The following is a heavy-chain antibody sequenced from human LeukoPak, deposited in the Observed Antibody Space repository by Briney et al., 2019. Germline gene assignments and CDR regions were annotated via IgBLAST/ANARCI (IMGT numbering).Heavy chain of an antibody. D-gene: IGHD6-13*01. Sequence: PGGSLRLSCAASGFTFSSYSMNWVRQAPGKGLEWVSSISSSSSYIYYADSVKGRFTISRDNAKNSLYLQMNSLRAEDTAVYYCARGGIAAAVYFDYWGQGTLVTVSS. CDR2: ISSSSSYI. CDR3: ARGGIAAAVYFDY. J-gene: IGHJ4*02. CDR1: GFTFSSYS. V-gene: IGHV3-21*01.